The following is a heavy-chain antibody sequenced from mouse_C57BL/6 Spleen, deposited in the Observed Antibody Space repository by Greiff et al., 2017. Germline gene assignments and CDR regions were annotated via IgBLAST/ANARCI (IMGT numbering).Heavy chain of an antibody. D-gene: IGHD1-1*01. Sequence: QVQLQQSGAELMKPGASVKLSCKATGYTFTGYWIEWVKQRPGHGLEWIGEILPGSGSTNYNEKFKGKATFTADTSSNTAYMQLSSLTTEDSAIYYCARRGLGTTVGGYWYFDVWGTGTTVTVSS. CDR2: ILPGSGST. V-gene: IGHV1-9*01. CDR3: ARRGLGTTVGGYWYFDV. CDR1: GYTFTGYW. J-gene: IGHJ1*03.